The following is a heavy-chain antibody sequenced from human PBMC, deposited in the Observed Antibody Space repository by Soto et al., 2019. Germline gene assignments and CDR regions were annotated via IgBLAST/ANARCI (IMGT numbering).Heavy chain of an antibody. CDR2: ISTYNGNT. Sequence: QVQLVQSGAEVKKPGASVKVSCKASGYTFTTYDISWVRQAPGQGLEWMGRISTYNGNTNYPQSLQGRLTMTTDTSTTTAYMELRNLSSEDTAVYYCARDPYHVLMVKAPNLYGMDVWGQGTTVTVSS. CDR3: ARDPYHVLMVKAPNLYGMDV. V-gene: IGHV1-18*01. CDR1: GYTFTTYD. D-gene: IGHD2-8*01. J-gene: IGHJ6*02.